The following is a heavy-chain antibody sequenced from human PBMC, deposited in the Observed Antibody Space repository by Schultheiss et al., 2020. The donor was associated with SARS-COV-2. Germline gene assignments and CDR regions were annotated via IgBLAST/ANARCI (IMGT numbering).Heavy chain of an antibody. J-gene: IGHJ2*01. CDR3: ARVPYGYSSSWGWYFDL. Sequence: SETLSLTCTVSGGSISSYYWSWIRQPPGKGLEWIGRIYTSGSTNYNPSLKSRVTMSVDTSKNQFSLKLSSVTAADTAVYYCARVPYGYSSSWGWYFDLWGRGTLVTVSS. D-gene: IGHD6-13*01. CDR2: IYTSGST. CDR1: GGSISSYY. V-gene: IGHV4-4*07.